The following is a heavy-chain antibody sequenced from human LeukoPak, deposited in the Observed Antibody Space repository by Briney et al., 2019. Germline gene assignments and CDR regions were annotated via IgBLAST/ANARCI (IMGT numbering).Heavy chain of an antibody. V-gene: IGHV3-21*01. CDR3: ARENAVDDFWSGYYTSYYGMDV. CDR2: ISSSSYI. Sequence: GGSLRLSCVASGFTFSSYSMNWVRQAPGKGLEWVSSISSSSYIYYADSVKGRFTISRDNAKNSLYLQMNSLRAEDTAVYYCARENAVDDFWSGYYTSYYGMDVWGQGTTVTVSS. J-gene: IGHJ6*02. CDR1: GFTFSSYS. D-gene: IGHD3-3*01.